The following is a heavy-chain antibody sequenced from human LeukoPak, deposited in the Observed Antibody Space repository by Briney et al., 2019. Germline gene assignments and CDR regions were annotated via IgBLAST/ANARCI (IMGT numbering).Heavy chain of an antibody. D-gene: IGHD3/OR15-3a*01. V-gene: IGHV3-23*01. J-gene: IGHJ4*02. Sequence: GGSLRLSCAASGFTFTNDAMSWVRQAPGEGLECVSSIGASGTTTYFSDSVKVRITIYRDNSKQSLYLQITSLRAEDTAVYYSVAYYGSWRIAVWGQGTLVTVSS. CDR3: VAYYGSWRIAV. CDR1: GFTFTNDA. CDR2: IGASGTTT.